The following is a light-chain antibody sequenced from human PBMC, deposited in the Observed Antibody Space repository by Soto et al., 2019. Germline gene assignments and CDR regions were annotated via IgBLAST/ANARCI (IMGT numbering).Light chain of an antibody. CDR2: KAS. CDR1: QTISSW. V-gene: IGKV1-5*03. J-gene: IGKJ1*01. Sequence: TQMTHTTSAECGSVEDRITITCRASQTISSWLAWYQQKPGKAPKLLIYKASTLKSGVPSRFSGSGSGTEFTLTFSSLKPDDFASHYFQHYNNYSEAVAQGTKVEI. CDR3: QHYNNYSEA.